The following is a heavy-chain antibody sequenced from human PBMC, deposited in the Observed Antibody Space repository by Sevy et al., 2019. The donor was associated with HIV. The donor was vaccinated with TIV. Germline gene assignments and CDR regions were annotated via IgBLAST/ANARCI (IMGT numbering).Heavy chain of an antibody. V-gene: IGHV3-30*18. D-gene: IGHD2-2*01. CDR2: ISYDGSNK. Sequence: GGSLRLSCAASGFTFSSYGMHWVHQAPGKGLEWVAVISYDGSNKYYADSVKGRFTISRDNSKNTLYLQMNSLRAEDTAVYYCAKDGRYCSSTSCYPIRYYYYGMDVWGQGTTVTVSS. CDR1: GFTFSSYG. CDR3: AKDGRYCSSTSCYPIRYYYYGMDV. J-gene: IGHJ6*02.